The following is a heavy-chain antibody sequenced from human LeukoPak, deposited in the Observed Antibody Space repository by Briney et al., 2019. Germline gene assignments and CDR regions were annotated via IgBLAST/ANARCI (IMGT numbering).Heavy chain of an antibody. J-gene: IGHJ6*02. CDR1: GYTFTSYY. CDR2: INPSGGST. CDR3: AREWHCSSTSCYIGVDYYYGMDV. Sequence: ASVKVSCKASGYTFTSYYMHWVRQAPGQGLEWMGIINPSGGSTSYAQKFQGRVTMTRDTSTSTVYMELSSLRSEDTAVYYCAREWHCSSTSCYIGVDYYYGMDVWGQGTTVTVSS. V-gene: IGHV1-46*01. D-gene: IGHD2-2*01.